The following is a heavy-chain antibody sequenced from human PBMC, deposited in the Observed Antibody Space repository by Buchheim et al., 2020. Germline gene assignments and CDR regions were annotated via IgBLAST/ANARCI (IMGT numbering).Heavy chain of an antibody. CDR3: ARGPNWNYAYYYGMDV. Sequence: EVQLVESGGGLVQPGGSLRLSCAASGFTFSSYWMSWVRQAPGKGLEWVANIKQDGSEKYYVDSVKGRFTISSDNAKNSLYLQMNSLRAEDTAVYYCARGPNWNYAYYYGMDVWGQGTT. CDR1: GFTFSSYW. V-gene: IGHV3-7*01. J-gene: IGHJ6*02. D-gene: IGHD1-7*01. CDR2: IKQDGSEK.